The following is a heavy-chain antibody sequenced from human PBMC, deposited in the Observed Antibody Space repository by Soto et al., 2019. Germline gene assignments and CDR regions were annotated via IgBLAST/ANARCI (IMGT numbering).Heavy chain of an antibody. CDR2: IYYSGST. Sequence: SETLSLTCTVSGGSISSYYWSWIRQPPGKGLEWIGYIYYSGSTNYNPSLKSRVTISVDTSKNQFSLKLSSVTAADTAVYYCARDGVGGSHFDYWGQGTLVTVSS. J-gene: IGHJ4*02. CDR3: ARDGVGGSHFDY. D-gene: IGHD3-16*01. V-gene: IGHV4-59*01. CDR1: GGSISSYY.